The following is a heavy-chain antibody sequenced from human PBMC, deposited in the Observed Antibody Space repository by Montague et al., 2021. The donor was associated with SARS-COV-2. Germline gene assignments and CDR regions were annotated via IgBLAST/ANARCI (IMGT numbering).Heavy chain of an antibody. Sequence: SETLSLTCTVSGGSISSSSYYWGWTRQPPGKGLEWIGSIYYSGSTYYNPSLKSRVTISVDTSKNQFSLKLSSVTAADTAVYYCGSPTYYYDSSGSDAFDIWGQGTMVTVSS. D-gene: IGHD3-22*01. CDR2: IYYSGST. J-gene: IGHJ3*02. CDR3: GSPTYYYDSSGSDAFDI. V-gene: IGHV4-39*01. CDR1: GGSISSSSYY.